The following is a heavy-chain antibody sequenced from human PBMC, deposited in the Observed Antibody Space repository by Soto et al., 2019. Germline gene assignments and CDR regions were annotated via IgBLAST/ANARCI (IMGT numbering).Heavy chain of an antibody. CDR1: GGTFSNHA. CDR3: ARGPDRSGFYLFDF. Sequence: QVQLVQSGAEVRKPGSSVKVSCKASGGTFSNHAISWVRQAPGQGPEWMGGIIPISGITSYPQKFQGRVTISADESMTTAYMGLSSLRSDDTAVYYCARGPDRSGFYLFDFWGQGTLVTVSS. CDR2: IIPISGIT. V-gene: IGHV1-69*01. D-gene: IGHD3-22*01. J-gene: IGHJ4*02.